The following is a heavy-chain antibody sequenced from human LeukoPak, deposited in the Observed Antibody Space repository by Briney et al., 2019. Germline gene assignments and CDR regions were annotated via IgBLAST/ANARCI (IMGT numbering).Heavy chain of an antibody. V-gene: IGHV1-24*01. J-gene: IGHJ4*02. CDR3: GNAPGGSYYADY. CDR1: GYTLTELS. CDR2: FDPEDGET. Sequence: ASVKVSCKVSGYTLTELSMHWVRQAPGKGLEWMGGFDPEDGETIYAQKFQGRVTMTEDTSTDTAYMELSSLRSEDTAVYDCGNAPGGSYYADYWGQGTRVTVSS. D-gene: IGHD1-26*01.